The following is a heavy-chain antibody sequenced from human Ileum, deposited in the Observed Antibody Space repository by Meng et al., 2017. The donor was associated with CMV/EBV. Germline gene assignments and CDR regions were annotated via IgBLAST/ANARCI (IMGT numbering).Heavy chain of an antibody. CDR1: GGSIRSYF. D-gene: IGHD6-13*01. CDR2: VYYDGGSS. V-gene: IGHV4-59*12. Sequence: SETLSLTCTVSGGSIRSYFWTWIRQPPGKGLEWLGYVYYDGGSSTYNPSFRSRVTISVDSPQNQFSLRLTSVTAADTAVYYCARVPAELGSSSSSYYFDSWSQGTLVTVSS. J-gene: IGHJ4*02. CDR3: ARVPAELGSSSSSYYFDS.